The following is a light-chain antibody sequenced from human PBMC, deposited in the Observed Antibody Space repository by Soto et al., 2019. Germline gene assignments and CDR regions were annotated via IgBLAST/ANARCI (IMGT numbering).Light chain of an antibody. CDR2: EVS. CDR1: SSDVGNYKY. J-gene: IGLJ1*01. V-gene: IGLV2-14*01. Sequence: QSVLTQPASVSGSPGQSITISCTGTSSDVGNYKYVSWYQQHPGKAPKLMIYEVSNRPSGVSNRFSGSKSGNTASLTISGLQAEDETDYYCQSYDSSLSAYVFGTGTKLTVL. CDR3: QSYDSSLSAYV.